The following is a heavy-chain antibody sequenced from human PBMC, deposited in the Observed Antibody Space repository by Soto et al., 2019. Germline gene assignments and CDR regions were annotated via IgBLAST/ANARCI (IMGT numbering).Heavy chain of an antibody. Sequence: EVQLVESGGGLVQPGGSLRLSCAASGFTVSNNYMTWVRQPPGKGLEWVSVIYVDGSTYFADSVKGRFTISRDNSKNTVDLQMNSRRVEDPSVYFCARGGGDYGDYVLDYWGQGTLVTVSS. D-gene: IGHD4-17*01. CDR2: IYVDGST. J-gene: IGHJ4*02. V-gene: IGHV3-66*01. CDR3: ARGGGDYGDYVLDY. CDR1: GFTVSNNY.